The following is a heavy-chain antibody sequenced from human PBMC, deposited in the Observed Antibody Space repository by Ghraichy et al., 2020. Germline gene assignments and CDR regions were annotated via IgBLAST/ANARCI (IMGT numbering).Heavy chain of an antibody. CDR1: GYSFTTYW. V-gene: IGHV5-51*01. D-gene: IGHD6-13*01. J-gene: IGHJ4*02. Sequence: KVSCEGSGYSFTTYWIGWVRQKPGKGLEWMGTIYPGDSDTRYSPPFQGQVTISADKSINTAYLQWSSLKASDTAMYYCARQDSSWSWGSVWGQGTLVTVSS. CDR3: ARQDSSWSWGSV. CDR2: IYPGDSDT.